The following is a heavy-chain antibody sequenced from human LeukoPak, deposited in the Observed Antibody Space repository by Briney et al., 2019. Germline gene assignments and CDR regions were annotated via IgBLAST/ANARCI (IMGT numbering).Heavy chain of an antibody. Sequence: PGGSLRLSCAASGFTFSSHWMHWVRQAPGKGLVWVSRINNDGSDTTYADSVKGRFTISRDNAKYMLYLQMNSLRAEDTAVYYCARGGAASFDPWGQGTLVTVSS. D-gene: IGHD4/OR15-4a*01. V-gene: IGHV3-74*01. CDR2: INNDGSDT. J-gene: IGHJ5*02. CDR1: GFTFSSHW. CDR3: ARGGAASFDP.